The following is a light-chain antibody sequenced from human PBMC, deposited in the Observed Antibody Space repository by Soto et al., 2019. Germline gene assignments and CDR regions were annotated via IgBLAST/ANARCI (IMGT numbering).Light chain of an antibody. J-gene: IGKJ4*01. Sequence: DIQMTQSPSTLSASVGDRVIITCRASQSISTWLAWYQQKPGEGPKLLIYSASTLQRGVPSRFSGSGSGTEFTLTIRGLQNDDFATYYCQQYDGNFGGGTRVEIK. CDR3: QQYDGN. CDR1: QSISTW. V-gene: IGKV1-5*01. CDR2: SAS.